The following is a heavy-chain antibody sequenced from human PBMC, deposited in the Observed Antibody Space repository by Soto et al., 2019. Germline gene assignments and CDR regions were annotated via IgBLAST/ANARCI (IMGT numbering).Heavy chain of an antibody. V-gene: IGHV3-23*01. Sequence: EVQSLASGGGLVQPGGSLRLSCVASGFTFSTYAMSWVRQAPGKGLEWVSIIGSSGGVTVYADSVNGHFTISRDTSKNTLYLQMNSLTAEDTAVYYCAKHFVNGEIDYWGQGTLVTVSS. CDR1: GFTFSTYA. D-gene: IGHD3-10*01. J-gene: IGHJ4*02. CDR3: AKHFVNGEIDY. CDR2: IGSSGGVT.